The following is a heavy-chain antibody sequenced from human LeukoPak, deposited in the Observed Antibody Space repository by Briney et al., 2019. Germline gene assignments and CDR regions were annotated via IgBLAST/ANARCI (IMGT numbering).Heavy chain of an antibody. Sequence: ASVKVSCKASGYTFTSYYMHWVRQAPGQGLEWMGIINPSGGSTSYAQKFQGRVTITADESTSTAYMELSSLRSEDTAVYYCARAGGSGRLVHFDYWGQGTLVTVSS. CDR2: INPSGGST. CDR3: ARAGGSGRLVHFDY. D-gene: IGHD3-10*01. V-gene: IGHV1-46*01. CDR1: GYTFTSYY. J-gene: IGHJ4*02.